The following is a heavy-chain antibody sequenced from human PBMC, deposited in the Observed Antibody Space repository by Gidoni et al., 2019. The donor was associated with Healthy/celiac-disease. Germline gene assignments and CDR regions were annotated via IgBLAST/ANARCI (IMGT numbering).Heavy chain of an antibody. CDR2: INPSGGST. CDR1: GYTFPSYY. D-gene: IGHD6-19*01. V-gene: IGHV1-46*01. CDR3: ARDCIAVAGPYYYGMDV. Sequence: QVQLVQSGAEVKKPGASVKVSCKASGYTFPSYYMHWVRQAPGQGLEWMGIINPSGGSTSYAQKFQGRVTMTRDTSTSTVYMELSSLRSEDTAVYYCARDCIAVAGPYYYGMDVWGQGTTVTVSS. J-gene: IGHJ6*02.